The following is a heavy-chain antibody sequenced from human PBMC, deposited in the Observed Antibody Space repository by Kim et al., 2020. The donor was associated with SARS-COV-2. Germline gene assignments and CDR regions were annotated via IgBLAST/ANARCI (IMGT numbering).Heavy chain of an antibody. CDR1: GFTFSSYA. V-gene: IGHV3-30*04. CDR2: ISYDGSNK. CDR3: ASSTFSSSWHSYYFDY. Sequence: LSLTCAASGFTFSSYAMHWVRQAPGKGLEWVAVISYDGSNKYYADSVKGRFTISRDNSKNTLYLQMNSLRAEDTAVYYCASSTFSSSWHSYYFDYWGQGTLVTVSS. D-gene: IGHD6-13*01. J-gene: IGHJ4*02.